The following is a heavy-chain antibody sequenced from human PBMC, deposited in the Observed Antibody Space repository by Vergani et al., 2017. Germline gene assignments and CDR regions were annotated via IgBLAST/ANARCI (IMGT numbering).Heavy chain of an antibody. Sequence: QVQLVQSGAEVKKPGSSVKVSCKASGGTFSSYAISWVRQAPGQGLEWMGGIIHIFGTANYAQTFQGRVTSTADKSTSTAYMELSSLRAADTAVYYCAGLTADIVATKKANYYYYYYMDVWGKGTTVTVSS. D-gene: IGHD5-12*01. CDR3: AGLTADIVATKKANYYYYYYMDV. CDR2: IIHIFGTA. V-gene: IGHV1-69*06. CDR1: GGTFSSYA. J-gene: IGHJ6*03.